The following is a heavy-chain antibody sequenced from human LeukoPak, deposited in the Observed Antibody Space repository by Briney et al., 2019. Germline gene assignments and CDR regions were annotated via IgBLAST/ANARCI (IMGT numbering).Heavy chain of an antibody. Sequence: GGSLRLSCAASGFTFSTYGMHWVRQAPGKGLEWVAFIRFDGSNKYNADSVKGRFTISRDNSKNTLYLQMNSLRAEDTAVYYCASLKYQLPPDYFDYWGQGTLVTVSS. D-gene: IGHD2-2*01. V-gene: IGHV3-30*02. CDR3: ASLKYQLPPDYFDY. CDR2: IRFDGSNK. CDR1: GFTFSTYG. J-gene: IGHJ4*02.